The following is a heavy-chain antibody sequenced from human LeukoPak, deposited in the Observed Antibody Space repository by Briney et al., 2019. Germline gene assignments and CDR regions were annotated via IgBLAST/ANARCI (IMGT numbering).Heavy chain of an antibody. Sequence: ASVKVSCKASGYTFTGYYMHWVRQAPGQGLEWMVWINPNSGGTNYAQKFQGRVTMTRDTSISTAYMKLSRLRSDDTAVYYCARVGYCSSTSCPPRKDFQHWGQGTLVTVSS. CDR3: ARVGYCSSTSCPPRKDFQH. CDR1: GYTFTGYY. D-gene: IGHD2-2*01. J-gene: IGHJ1*01. CDR2: INPNSGGT. V-gene: IGHV1-2*02.